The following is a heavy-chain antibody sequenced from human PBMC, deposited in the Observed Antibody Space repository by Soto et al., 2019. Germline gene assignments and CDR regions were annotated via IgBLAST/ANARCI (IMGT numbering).Heavy chain of an antibody. J-gene: IGHJ5*01. Sequence: GGSLRLSCAASGFVFRTYWMSWVRQAPGKGLEWVANIKEDGSEENYVDSVKGRFAVSRDRGKNSLYLQMNSLGAEDTAVYYCARDILSGGAYPDSWGQGTKVTVSS. CDR1: GFVFRTYW. CDR3: ARDILSGGAYPDS. V-gene: IGHV3-7*01. D-gene: IGHD3-10*01. CDR2: IKEDGSEE.